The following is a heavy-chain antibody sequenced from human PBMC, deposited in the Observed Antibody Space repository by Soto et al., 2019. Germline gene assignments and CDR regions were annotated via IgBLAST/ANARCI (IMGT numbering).Heavy chain of an antibody. Sequence: EVQLVESGGGLVQPGGSLRLSCAASGFTFSSFWMHWARQGPGKGLVWLSRINFDGTRTTYADSVKGRFTISRDNAKDTVYLQMNSLRAEDTAVYYCARGAGGRYYNDYWGQGTLVTVSS. CDR2: INFDGTRT. CDR1: GFTFSSFW. V-gene: IGHV3-74*01. J-gene: IGHJ4*02. D-gene: IGHD1-26*01. CDR3: ARGAGGRYYNDY.